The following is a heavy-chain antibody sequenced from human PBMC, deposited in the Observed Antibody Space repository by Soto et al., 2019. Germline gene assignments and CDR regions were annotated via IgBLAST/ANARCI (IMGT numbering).Heavy chain of an antibody. J-gene: IGHJ6*03. CDR3: ARARKGRFLEWFDTHMDV. CDR2: ISSSGSTI. D-gene: IGHD3-3*01. Sequence: GGSLRLSCAASGFTFSDYYMSWIRQAPGKGLEWVSYISSSGSTIYYADSVKGRFTISRDNAKNSLYLQMNSLRAEDTAVYYCARARKGRFLEWFDTHMDVWGKGTTVTVSS. CDR1: GFTFSDYY. V-gene: IGHV3-11*01.